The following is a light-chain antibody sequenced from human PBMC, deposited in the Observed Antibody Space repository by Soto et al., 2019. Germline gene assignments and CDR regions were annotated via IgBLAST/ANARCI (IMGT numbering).Light chain of an antibody. CDR3: LQDFDYPYT. J-gene: IGKJ2*01. CDR1: QSIRHD. Sequence: IQMTQSPSSLSASVGDRVTLTCRASQSIRHDLDWYQQKPGKAPRLLVYGSSSLATGVPSRFSGRGSGTDFALTICGLQPEDFASYYCLQDFDYPYTFGQGTTVDIK. V-gene: IGKV1-6*02. CDR2: GSS.